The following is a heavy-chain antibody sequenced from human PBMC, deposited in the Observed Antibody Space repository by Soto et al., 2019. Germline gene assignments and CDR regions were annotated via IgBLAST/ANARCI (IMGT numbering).Heavy chain of an antibody. D-gene: IGHD6-13*01. CDR2: IIPIFGTA. J-gene: IGHJ6*02. CDR3: ARGEWQQLVRAYYYGMDV. Sequence: GASVKVSCKASGGTFSSYAISWVRQAPGQGLEWMGGIIPIFGTANYAQKFQGRVTITADKSTSTAYMELSSLRSEDTAVYYCARGEWQQLVRAYYYGMDVWGQGTTVTVSS. V-gene: IGHV1-69*06. CDR1: GGTFSSYA.